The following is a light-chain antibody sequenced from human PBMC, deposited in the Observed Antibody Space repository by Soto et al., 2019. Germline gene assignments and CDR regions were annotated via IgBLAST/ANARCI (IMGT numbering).Light chain of an antibody. CDR3: QQYGSTPPYT. V-gene: IGKV3-20*01. J-gene: IGKJ2*01. CDR1: QSVSTTY. CDR2: SAS. Sequence: DIVLTQSPATLSLSPGERATLSCRASQSVSTTYLSWYQQKPGQPPRLLIYSASNRTTGGPDRFSGSGSGTDFTLTISRLQPEDFAVYYCQQYGSTPPYTFGQGTKLEIK.